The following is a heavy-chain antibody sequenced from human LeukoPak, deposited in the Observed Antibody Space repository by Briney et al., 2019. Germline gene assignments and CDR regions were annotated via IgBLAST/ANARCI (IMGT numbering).Heavy chain of an antibody. Sequence: GGSLRLSCAASGFTVTNYDMSCVRQAAGEGLVWVLVIYSGGDTFHADSVRGRFTLSRDNSKNILYLQMNSLRAEDTAVYYCTRDPDGWGQGTLVTVSS. CDR1: GFTVTNYD. J-gene: IGHJ4*02. CDR2: IYSGGDT. CDR3: TRDPDG. V-gene: IGHV3-66*01.